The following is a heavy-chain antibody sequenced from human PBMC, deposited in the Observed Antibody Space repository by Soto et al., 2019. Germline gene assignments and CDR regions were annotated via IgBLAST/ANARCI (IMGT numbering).Heavy chain of an antibody. CDR2: ISSSSSTM. CDR1: GFTFSSYS. V-gene: IGHV3-48*02. Sequence: EVQLVESGGGLVQPGGSLRLSCAASGFTFSSYSMNWVRQAPGKGLEWVSYISSSSSTMFYADSVKGRFPSSRDNAKNSLYLQMNSLRDEDTAVYYCAREGSERGLNWFDPWGQGPLVTVSS. J-gene: IGHJ5*02. CDR3: AREGSERGLNWFDP.